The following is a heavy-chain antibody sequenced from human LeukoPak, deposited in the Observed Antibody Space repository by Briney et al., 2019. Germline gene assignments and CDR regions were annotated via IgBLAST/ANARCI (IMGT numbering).Heavy chain of an antibody. Sequence: GGSLRLSCAASGFTVSNIYMNWVRQAPGKGLEWVSVIYSGGSTYYADSVKGRFTISRDNAKNSLYLQMNSLRAEDTAVYYCARDSYIGACFDYWGQGTLVTVSS. CDR3: ARDSYIGACFDY. J-gene: IGHJ4*02. V-gene: IGHV3-53*01. D-gene: IGHD5-12*01. CDR2: IYSGGST. CDR1: GFTVSNIY.